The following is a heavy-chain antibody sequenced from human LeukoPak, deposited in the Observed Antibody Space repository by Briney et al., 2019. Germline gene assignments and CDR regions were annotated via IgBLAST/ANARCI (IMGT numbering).Heavy chain of an antibody. CDR1: GYTFTSYG. CDR3: ARDLDSSSWFQH. Sequence: ASVKVSCKASGYTFTSYGISWVRQAPGQGLEWMGWTSVYNGNTKYAQKVQGRVTMTTDTSTSTAYMELRSLRSDDTAVYYCARDLDSSSWFQHWGQGTLVTVSS. D-gene: IGHD6-13*01. J-gene: IGHJ1*01. CDR2: TSVYNGNT. V-gene: IGHV1-18*01.